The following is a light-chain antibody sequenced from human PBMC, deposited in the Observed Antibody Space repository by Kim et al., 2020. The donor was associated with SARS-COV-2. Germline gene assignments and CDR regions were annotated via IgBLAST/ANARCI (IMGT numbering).Light chain of an antibody. CDR2: WAS. J-gene: IGKJ3*01. Sequence: DIVMTQSPDSLAVSLGERATINCKSSQSVLYSSNNKNYLAWYQQKPGQPPKLLIYWASTRESGVPDRFSGSGSETDSTLTISSLQAEDVAVYYCQQYYSTPFTFGPGTKVDIK. CDR3: QQYYSTPFT. V-gene: IGKV4-1*01. CDR1: QSVLYSSNNKNY.